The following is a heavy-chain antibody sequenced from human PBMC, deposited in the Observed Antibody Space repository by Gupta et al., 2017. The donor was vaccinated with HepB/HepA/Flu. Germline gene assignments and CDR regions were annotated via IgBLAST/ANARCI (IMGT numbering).Heavy chain of an antibody. V-gene: IGHV1-2*02. D-gene: IGHD3-16*01. Sequence: AQKFQGRLSMTRDTSISTTYMELSRLRSDDTAIYYCVREKRGGEFDYWGQGTLVTVSS. J-gene: IGHJ4*02. CDR3: VREKRGGEFDY.